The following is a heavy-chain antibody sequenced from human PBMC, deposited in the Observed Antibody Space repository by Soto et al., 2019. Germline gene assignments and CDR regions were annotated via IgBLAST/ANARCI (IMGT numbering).Heavy chain of an antibody. CDR1: GFTFSSYG. CDR3: AREDGDYGPYYYYGMDV. D-gene: IGHD4-17*01. CDR2: IWYDGSNK. Sequence: LRLSCAASGFTFSSYGMHWVRQAPGKGLEWVAVIWYDGSNKYYVDSVKGRFTISRDNSKNTLYLQMNSLRAEDTAVYYCAREDGDYGPYYYYGMDVWGQGTTVTVSS. J-gene: IGHJ6*02. V-gene: IGHV3-33*01.